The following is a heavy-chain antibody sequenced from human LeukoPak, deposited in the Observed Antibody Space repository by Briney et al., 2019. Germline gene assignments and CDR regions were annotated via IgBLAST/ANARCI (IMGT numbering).Heavy chain of an antibody. Sequence: ASVKVSCKASGGTFSGYAISWVRQAPGQGLEWMGGIIPIFGTANYAQKFQGRVTITTDESTSTAYMELSSLRSEDTAVYYCAGGFYDSSGYFDYWGQGTLVTVSS. J-gene: IGHJ4*02. D-gene: IGHD3-22*01. CDR3: AGGFYDSSGYFDY. CDR2: IIPIFGTA. V-gene: IGHV1-69*05. CDR1: GGTFSGYA.